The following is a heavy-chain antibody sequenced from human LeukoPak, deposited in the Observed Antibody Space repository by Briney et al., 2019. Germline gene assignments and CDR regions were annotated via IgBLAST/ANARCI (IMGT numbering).Heavy chain of an antibody. CDR3: ARGHCSSTSCYYYYGMDV. CDR2: INHSGST. V-gene: IGHV4-34*01. Sequence: SETLSLTCAVYGGSFSGYNWSWIRQPPGKGLEWIGEINHSGSTNYNPSLKSRVTISVDTSKNQFSLKLSSVTAADTAVYYCARGHCSSTSCYYYYGMDVWGQGTTVTVSS. D-gene: IGHD2-2*01. CDR1: GGSFSGYN. J-gene: IGHJ6*02.